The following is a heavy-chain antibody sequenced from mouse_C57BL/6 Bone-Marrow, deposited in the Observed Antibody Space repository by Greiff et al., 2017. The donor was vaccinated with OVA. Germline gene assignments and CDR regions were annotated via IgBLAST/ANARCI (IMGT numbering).Heavy chain of an antibody. CDR2: INSDGGST. CDR3: ASGDYYGSSPWFAY. V-gene: IGHV5-2*01. Sequence: EVKLMESGGGLVQPGESLKLSCESNEYEFPSHDMSWVRKTPEKRLELVAAINSDGGSTYYPDTMERRFIISRDNTKKTLYLQMSSLRSEDTALYYCASGDYYGSSPWFAYWGQGTLVTVSA. D-gene: IGHD1-1*01. CDR1: EYEFPSHD. J-gene: IGHJ3*01.